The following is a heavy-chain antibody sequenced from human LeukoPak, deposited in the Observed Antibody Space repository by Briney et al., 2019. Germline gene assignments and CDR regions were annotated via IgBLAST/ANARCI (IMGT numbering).Heavy chain of an antibody. D-gene: IGHD5-18*01. CDR2: ISYDGSNK. Sequence: GSLRLSCAASGFAFRNYWMHWVRQAPGKGLEWVAVISYDGSNKYYADSVKGRFTISRDNSKNTLYLQMNSLRAEDTAVYYCARDLGYGYGSYYYGMDVWGQGTTVTVSS. J-gene: IGHJ6*02. V-gene: IGHV3-30-3*01. CDR1: GFAFRNYW. CDR3: ARDLGYGYGSYYYGMDV.